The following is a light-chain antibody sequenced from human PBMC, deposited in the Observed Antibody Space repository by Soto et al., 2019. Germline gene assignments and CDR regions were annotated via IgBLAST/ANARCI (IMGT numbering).Light chain of an antibody. J-gene: IGKJ1*01. CDR3: QQYNSYSWT. CDR2: DAS. Sequence: DVQMTHSPSTLSASVGYRVTITFRASHSISSYLTWYQQKPGKAPKLLIYDASTLESGVPSRFSGSRSGTEFTLTISSLQPDDFATYYCQQYNSYSWTFGQGTKVDI. V-gene: IGKV1-5*01. CDR1: HSISSY.